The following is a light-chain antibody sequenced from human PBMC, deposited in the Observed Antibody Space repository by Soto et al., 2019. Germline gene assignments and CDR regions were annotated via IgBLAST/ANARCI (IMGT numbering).Light chain of an antibody. CDR2: GAS. CDR3: QQYPIT. CDR1: QSVSSSY. Sequence: EIVLTQSPGTLSLSPGERATLSCRASQSVSSSYLAWYQQKPGQAPRLLIYGASSRATGIPDRFSGSGSGTDFTLTISRLEPEDFAVYYCQQYPITFGQGTRLENK. J-gene: IGKJ5*01. V-gene: IGKV3-20*01.